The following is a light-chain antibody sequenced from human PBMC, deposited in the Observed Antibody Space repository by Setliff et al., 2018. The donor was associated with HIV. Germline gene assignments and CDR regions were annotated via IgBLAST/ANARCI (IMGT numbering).Light chain of an antibody. Sequence: QSVLTQPASVSGSPGQSITISCSGTISDIGSYNFVSWYQQHPGKAPKLIMSDVNKRPSGVSDRFSGSKSGNTASPTISGLQAEDEANYYCSSYTTSSTYVFGPGTKVTVL. CDR1: ISDIGSYNF. CDR3: SSYTTSSTYV. J-gene: IGLJ1*01. V-gene: IGLV2-14*03. CDR2: DVN.